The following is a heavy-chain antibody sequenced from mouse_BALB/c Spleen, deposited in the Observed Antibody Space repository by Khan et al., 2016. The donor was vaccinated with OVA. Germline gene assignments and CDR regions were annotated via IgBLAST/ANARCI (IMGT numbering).Heavy chain of an antibody. D-gene: IGHD2-14*01. CDR2: VHPGGGLT. V-gene: IGHV1-63*02. J-gene: IGHJ2*01. Sequence: VQLQESRTELVRPGTSVKMSCKAAGYTFTNYWIGWVKQRPGHGPEWIGDVHPGGGLTAYTEKFKVKTELTVDTFSRTAYMQRSSLTSEDSAIYYCARGSRYDSYFDIWGQGTTLTVSS. CDR1: GYTFTNYW. CDR3: ARGSRYDSYFDI.